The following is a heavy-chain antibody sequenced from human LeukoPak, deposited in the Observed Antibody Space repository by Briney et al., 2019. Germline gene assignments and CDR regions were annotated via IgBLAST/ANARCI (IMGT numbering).Heavy chain of an antibody. CDR2: ISYDGSNK. D-gene: IGHD5-18*01. CDR3: AKDMSDTATNGY. V-gene: IGHV3-30*18. J-gene: IGHJ4*02. CDR1: GFTFSSYG. Sequence: GGSLRLSCVASGFTFSSYGMHWVRQAPGKGLEWVAVISYDGSNKYYADSVKGRFTISRDNSKNTLYPQMNSLRAEDTAVYYCAKDMSDTATNGYWGQGTLVTVSS.